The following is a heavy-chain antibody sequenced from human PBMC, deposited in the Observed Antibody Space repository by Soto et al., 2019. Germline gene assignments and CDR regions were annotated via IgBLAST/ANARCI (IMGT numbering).Heavy chain of an antibody. V-gene: IGHV3-64D*08. J-gene: IGHJ6*02. CDR3: VKSQQMITFGGVIAQTFYYYYYGMDV. CDR1: GFTFSSYA. Sequence: PGGSLRLSCSASGFTFSSYAMHWVRQAPGKGLEYVSAISSNGGSTYYADSVKGRFTISRDNSKNTLYLQMSSLRAEDTAVYYCVKSQQMITFGGVIAQTFYYYYYGMDVWGQGTTVTVSS. CDR2: ISSNGGST. D-gene: IGHD3-16*02.